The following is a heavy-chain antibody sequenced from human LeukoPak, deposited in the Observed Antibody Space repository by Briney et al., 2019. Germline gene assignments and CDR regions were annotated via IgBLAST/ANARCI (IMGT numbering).Heavy chain of an antibody. CDR1: GFTFSSYA. Sequence: PGGSLRLSCAASGFTFSSYAMSWVRQAPGKGLEWVSAISGSGGSTYYADSVKGRFTISRDNSKNTLYLQMNSLRAEDTAVYYCAKGNDFWSGYWRGTYYFDYWGQGTLVTVSS. CDR2: ISGSGGST. J-gene: IGHJ4*02. V-gene: IGHV3-23*01. D-gene: IGHD3-3*01. CDR3: AKGNDFWSGYWRGTYYFDY.